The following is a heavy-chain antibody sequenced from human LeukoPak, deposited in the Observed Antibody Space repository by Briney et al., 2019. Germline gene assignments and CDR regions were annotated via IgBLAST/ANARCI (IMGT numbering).Heavy chain of an antibody. CDR2: IIDSGNSI. CDR1: GFTFSGCA. D-gene: IGHD1-26*01. V-gene: IGHV3-23*01. J-gene: IGHJ4*02. CDR3: AKDPIFSGSYGVFDY. Sequence: PTGGSLRLSCAASGFTFSGCAMSWVRQAPGKGLEWVSTIIDSGNSIYYADSAEGRFTISRDNSKNTLYLQMNSLRAGDTAVYYCAKDPIFSGSYGVFDYWGLGTLVTVSS.